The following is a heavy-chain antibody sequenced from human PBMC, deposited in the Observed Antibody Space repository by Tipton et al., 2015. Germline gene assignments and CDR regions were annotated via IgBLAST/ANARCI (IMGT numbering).Heavy chain of an antibody. CDR2: ISSRGGTI. CDR1: GFTFSNFG. J-gene: IGHJ4*02. Sequence: SLRLSCAASGFTFSNFGMHWVRQAPGKGLEWVSYISSRGGTIYYADSVKGRFTISRDNANNSLYLQMNSLRDEDTAVYYCARSRGFDYWGQGTLVTVSS. CDR3: ARSRGFDY. D-gene: IGHD3-10*01. V-gene: IGHV3-48*02.